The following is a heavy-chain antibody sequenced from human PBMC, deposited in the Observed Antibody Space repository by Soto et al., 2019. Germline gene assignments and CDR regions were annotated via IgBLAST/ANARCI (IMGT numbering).Heavy chain of an antibody. CDR3: TKDWTGNTCPCMDV. J-gene: IGHJ6*02. CDR1: GFTFSTYA. Sequence: GGSLRLSCTASGFTFSTYAMTWVRQAPGKGLEWVSTISGSDGKTYYADSVRGRFTISRDNSKDTLYLQMNSLTAEDTATYYCTKDWTGNTCPCMDVWGQGTTVTVSS. D-gene: IGHD2-8*02. CDR2: ISGSDGKT. V-gene: IGHV3-23*01.